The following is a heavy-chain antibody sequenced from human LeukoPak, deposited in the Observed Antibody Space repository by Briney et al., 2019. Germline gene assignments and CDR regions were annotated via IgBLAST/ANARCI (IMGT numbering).Heavy chain of an antibody. CDR2: IIPIFGTA. D-gene: IGHD3-22*01. CDR1: GYTFTSYA. CDR3: ARDLYYYDSSGYYPEYFDY. Sequence: ASVKVSCKASGYTFTSYAMNWVRQAPGQGLEWMGGIIPIFGTANYAQKFQGRVTITADESTSTAYMELSSLRSEDTAVYYCARDLYYYDSSGYYPEYFDYWGQGTLVTVSS. J-gene: IGHJ4*02. V-gene: IGHV1-69*13.